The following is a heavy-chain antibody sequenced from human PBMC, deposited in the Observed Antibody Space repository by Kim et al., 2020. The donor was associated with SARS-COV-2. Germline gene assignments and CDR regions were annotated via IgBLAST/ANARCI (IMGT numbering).Heavy chain of an antibody. Sequence: IYTSGRTNYNPSLQSRVTMSVAMSKNQFSLKLSSVTAADTAVYYCASALGHWGQGTLVTVSS. D-gene: IGHD3-16*02. V-gene: IGHV4-4*07. CDR3: ASALGH. J-gene: IGHJ4*02. CDR2: IYTSGRT.